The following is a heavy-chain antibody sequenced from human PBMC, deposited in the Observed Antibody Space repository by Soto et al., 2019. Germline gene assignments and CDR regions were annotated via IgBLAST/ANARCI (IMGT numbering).Heavy chain of an antibody. D-gene: IGHD5-18*01. Sequence: PGGSLRLSCAASGFTFGTYAMNWVRQAPGKGLEWVSSITGSGGSTYYEDSVNGRCTISRDNSKNTLYLQMSSLRADDTAVYYCAKDRSVYTRGWFDPWGQGTLVTVSS. CDR1: GFTFGTYA. J-gene: IGHJ5*02. CDR3: AKDRSVYTRGWFDP. V-gene: IGHV3-23*01. CDR2: ITGSGGST.